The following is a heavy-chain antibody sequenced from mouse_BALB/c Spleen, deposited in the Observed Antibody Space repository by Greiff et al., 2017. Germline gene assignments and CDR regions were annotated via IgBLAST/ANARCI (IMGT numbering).Heavy chain of an antibody. CDR3: ARPFYYGSSYNFDY. D-gene: IGHD1-1*01. J-gene: IGHJ2*01. CDR2: ISSGGSYT. CDR1: GFTFSSYG. Sequence: EVQVVESGGDLVKPGGSLKLSCAASGFTFSSYGMSWVRQTPDKRLEWVATISSGGSYTYYPDSVKGRFTISRDNAKNTLYLQMSSLKSEDTAMYYCARPFYYGSSYNFDYWGQGTTLTVSA. V-gene: IGHV5-6*01.